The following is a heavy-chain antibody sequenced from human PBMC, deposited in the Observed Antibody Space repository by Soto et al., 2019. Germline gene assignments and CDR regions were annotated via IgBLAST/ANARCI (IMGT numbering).Heavy chain of an antibody. J-gene: IGHJ4*02. D-gene: IGHD2-2*03. CDR3: AGTGARDGLEDY. V-gene: IGHV3-23*01. CDR2: ISGSGGST. Sequence: GGSLRLSCAASGFTFSSYAMSWVRQAPGKGLEWVSAISGSGGSTYYADSVKGRFTISRDNSKNTLYLQMNSLRAEGTAVYYCAGTGARDGLEDYWGQGTLVTVSS. CDR1: GFTFSSYA.